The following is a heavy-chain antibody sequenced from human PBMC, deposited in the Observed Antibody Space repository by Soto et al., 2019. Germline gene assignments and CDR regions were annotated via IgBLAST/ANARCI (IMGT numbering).Heavy chain of an antibody. Sequence: EVQLVESGGGLVQPGESLKLSCAVSGFTFSGSAMHWVRQASGKGLEWVGRIRSKANNYATAYAASVKGRFTISREDSKNTAYLQMNSLKSEDTAVYYCTRGYGDYVRDYWGQGTRVTVSS. CDR1: GFTFSGSA. V-gene: IGHV3-73*01. CDR2: IRSKANNYAT. D-gene: IGHD4-17*01. CDR3: TRGYGDYVRDY. J-gene: IGHJ4*02.